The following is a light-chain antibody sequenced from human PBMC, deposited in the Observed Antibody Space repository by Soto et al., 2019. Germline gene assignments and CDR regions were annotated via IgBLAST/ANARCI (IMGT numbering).Light chain of an antibody. CDR2: GAI. CDR1: QNIRSNY. J-gene: IGKJ1*01. CDR3: QQYHSPPLT. V-gene: IGKV3-20*01. Sequence: DIVLRQSPGTLSLSPGQRATLSCRASQNIRSNYIAWFQQKPGPPPRLLIYGAINRATGIPARFSGSGSGTEFSLTISSLEPEDFVVYYCQQYHSPPLTFGPGTKVEIK.